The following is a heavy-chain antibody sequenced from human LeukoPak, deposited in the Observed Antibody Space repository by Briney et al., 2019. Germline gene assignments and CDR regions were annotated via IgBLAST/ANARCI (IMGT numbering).Heavy chain of an antibody. V-gene: IGHV1-8*03. CDR2: MNPNSGNT. CDR3: ARALRMGIYYYYYMDV. CDR1: GYTFTSYG. D-gene: IGHD2-8*01. Sequence: ASVKVSCKASGYTFTSYGISWVRQATGQGLEWMGWMNPNSGNTGYAQKFQGRVTITRNTSISTAYMELSSLRSEDTAVYYCARALRMGIYYYYYMDVWGKGTTVTVSS. J-gene: IGHJ6*03.